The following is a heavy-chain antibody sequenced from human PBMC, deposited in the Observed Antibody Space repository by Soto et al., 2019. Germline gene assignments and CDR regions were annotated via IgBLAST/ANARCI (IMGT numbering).Heavy chain of an antibody. CDR3: ANVAVAGQDFDY. J-gene: IGHJ4*02. D-gene: IGHD6-19*01. Sequence: QVQLVESGGGVVQPGRSLRLSCAASGLTFSSYGMHWVCQAPGKGLEWVAVISYDGSNKYYADSVKGRFTISRDNSENTLYLQMNSLRAEDTAVYYCANVAVAGQDFDYWGQGTLVTVSS. CDR1: GLTFSSYG. CDR2: ISYDGSNK. V-gene: IGHV3-30*18.